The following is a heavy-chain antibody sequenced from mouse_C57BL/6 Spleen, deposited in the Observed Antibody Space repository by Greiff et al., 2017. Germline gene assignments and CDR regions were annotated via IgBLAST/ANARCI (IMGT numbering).Heavy chain of an antibody. CDR1: GYTFPSYW. D-gene: IGHD2-13*01. J-gene: IGHJ4*01. CDR3: ARGTVTDAMDY. CDR2: IDPSDSYT. V-gene: IGHV1-69*01. Sequence: QVQLQQPGAELVMPGASVKLSCKASGYTFPSYWMHWVKQRPGQGLEWIGEIDPSDSYTNYNQKFKGKSTLTVDKSSSTAYMQLSSLTSEASSVYYCARGTVTDAMDYWGQGTSVTVSS.